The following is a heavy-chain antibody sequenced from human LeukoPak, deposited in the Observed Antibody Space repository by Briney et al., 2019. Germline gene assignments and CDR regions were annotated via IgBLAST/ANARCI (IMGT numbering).Heavy chain of an antibody. CDR2: IFNSGRT. V-gene: IGHV4-59*12. J-gene: IGHJ6*04. Sequence: PSETLSLTCTVSGGSISSYYWSWIRQPPGKGLEWIGYIFNSGRTNYNPSLKSRVTISVDTSKNQFSLKLSSVTAADTAVYYCARDKGTTDLLVAWGKGTTVTVSS. CDR3: ARDKGTTDLLVA. D-gene: IGHD1-1*01. CDR1: GGSISSYY.